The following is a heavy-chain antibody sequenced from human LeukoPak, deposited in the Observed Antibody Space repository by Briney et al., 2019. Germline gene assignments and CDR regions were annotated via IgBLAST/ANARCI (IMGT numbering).Heavy chain of an antibody. J-gene: IGHJ4*02. D-gene: IGHD4-23*01. CDR3: ARGTDYGGGDY. CDR1: GFTFDDYT. Sequence: GGSLRLSCAASGFTFDDYTMHWVRQAPGKGLEWVSLISWDGGSTYYADSVKGRFTISRDNSKNSLYLQMNSLRTEDTALYYCARGTDYGGGDYWGQGTLVTVSS. CDR2: ISWDGGST. V-gene: IGHV3-43*01.